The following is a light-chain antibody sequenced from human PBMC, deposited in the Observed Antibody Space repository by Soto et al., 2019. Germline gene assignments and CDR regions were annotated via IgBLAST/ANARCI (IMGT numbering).Light chain of an antibody. J-gene: IGLJ1*01. V-gene: IGLV2-23*03. CDR3: CSYAGSSTFV. Sequence: QSLLTQPSSLSGSPGQSITLSCPGTSNDVGSYNLVSWYQQHPGKAPKLMIYEGSKRPSGVSNRFSGSKSGNTASLTISGLQAEDEADYYCCSYAGSSTFVFGTGTKVTVL. CDR2: EGS. CDR1: SNDVGSYNL.